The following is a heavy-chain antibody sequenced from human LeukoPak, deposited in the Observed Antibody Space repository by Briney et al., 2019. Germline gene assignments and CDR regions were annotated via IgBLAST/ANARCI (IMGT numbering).Heavy chain of an antibody. J-gene: IGHJ3*02. CDR3: LTIVETDLDAFDI. Sequence: GRSLRLSCAASGFTFSSYAMHWVRQAPGKGLEWVAVISYDGSNKYYADSVKGRFTISRDNAKSTLYLQMNSLRAEDTAVYYCLTIVETDLDAFDIWGQGTKVTVSS. V-gene: IGHV3-30-3*01. CDR2: ISYDGSNK. D-gene: IGHD2-21*01. CDR1: GFTFSSYA.